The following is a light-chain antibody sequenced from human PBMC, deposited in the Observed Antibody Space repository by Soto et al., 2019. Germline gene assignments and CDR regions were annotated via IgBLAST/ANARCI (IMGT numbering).Light chain of an antibody. V-gene: IGLV1-51*01. CDR3: GTWDSSLSTGV. CDR2: DNG. Sequence: QSALTQPPSVSAAPGQKVTISCSASSSNIANNYVSWYQHLPGAAPKLLIYDNGKRHSGIPDRFSGSESGTSATLGITGLQTGDEADYYCGTWDSSLSTGVFGGGTKVTVL. CDR1: SSNIANNY. J-gene: IGLJ2*01.